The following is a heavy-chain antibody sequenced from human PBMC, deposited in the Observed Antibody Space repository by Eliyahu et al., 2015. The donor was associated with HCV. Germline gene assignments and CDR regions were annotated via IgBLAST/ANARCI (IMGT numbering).Heavy chain of an antibody. V-gene: IGHV3-7*03. J-gene: IGHJ4*02. CDR1: FSNYW. CDR3: TSSHFSDYNFDY. CDR2: IKEDGSEK. D-gene: IGHD3-3*02. Sequence: FSNYWMSWVRXXXGKGXEWVANIKEDGSEKYYMXSXXGRFTISRDNAINSVYLQMNSLRAEDTAVYYCTSSHFSDYNFDYWGQGTLVTVSS.